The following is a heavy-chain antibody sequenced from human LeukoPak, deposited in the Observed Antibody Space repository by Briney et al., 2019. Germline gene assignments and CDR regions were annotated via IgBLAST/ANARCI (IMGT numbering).Heavy chain of an antibody. CDR2: IIPIFGTA. V-gene: IGHV1-69*05. CDR3: ASALYYYDSSGTFDY. Sequence: SVTVCCKASGGTFSSYAISWVRQAPGQGLEWMGGIIPIFGTANYAQKFQGRVTITTDESTSTAYMELSSLRSEDTAVYYCASALYYYDSSGTFDYWGQGTLVTVSS. CDR1: GGTFSSYA. D-gene: IGHD3-22*01. J-gene: IGHJ4*02.